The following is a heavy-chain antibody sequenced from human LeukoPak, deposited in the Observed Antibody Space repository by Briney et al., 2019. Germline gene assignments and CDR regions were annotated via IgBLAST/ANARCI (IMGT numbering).Heavy chain of an antibody. D-gene: IGHD6-6*01. J-gene: IGHJ4*02. CDR3: ARSGGIAARLDY. V-gene: IGHV1-8*01. Sequence: ASVEVSCKASGYTFTSYDINWVRQATGQGLEWMGWMNPNSGNTGYAQKFQGRVTMTRNTSISTAYMELSSLRSEDTAVYYCARSGGIAARLDYWGQGTLVTVSS. CDR1: GYTFTSYD. CDR2: MNPNSGNT.